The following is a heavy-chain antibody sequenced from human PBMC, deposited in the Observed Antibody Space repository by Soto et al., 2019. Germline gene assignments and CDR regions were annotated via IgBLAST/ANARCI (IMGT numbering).Heavy chain of an antibody. D-gene: IGHD3-22*01. J-gene: IGHJ4*02. CDR1: GFTFSSYA. V-gene: IGHV3-23*01. CDR2: ISGSGGST. CDR3: AKDLRITMIVVVIPDFDY. Sequence: EVQLLESGGGLVQPGGSLRLSCAASGFTFSSYAMSWVRQAPGKGLEWVSAISGSGGSTYYADSVKGRFTISRDNSKNTLYLQMNSLRAEDTAVYYCAKDLRITMIVVVIPDFDYWGQGTLVTVSS.